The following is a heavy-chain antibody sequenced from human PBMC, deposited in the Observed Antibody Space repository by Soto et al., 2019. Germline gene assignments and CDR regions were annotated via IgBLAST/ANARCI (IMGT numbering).Heavy chain of an antibody. CDR2: IDYSGSRI. D-gene: IGHD3-3*01. CDR1: GFPFSIHE. V-gene: IGHV3-48*03. Sequence: EVQLVESGGGLVQPGGSLRLSCAASGFPFSIHELKWVRQARGKGLEWVSYIDYSGSRIDYADSVKGRFTISRDNAKNSLYLQMNSLRAEDTAVYYCVRDRTLLVPTSIDYWGHGTLVTVSS. J-gene: IGHJ4*01. CDR3: VRDRTLLVPTSIDY.